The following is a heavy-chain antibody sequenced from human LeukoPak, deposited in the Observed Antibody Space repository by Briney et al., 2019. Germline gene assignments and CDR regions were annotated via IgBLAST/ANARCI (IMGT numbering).Heavy chain of an antibody. CDR3: AKDRGGITYVFDY. Sequence: GGSLRLSCAASGFTYSSYGMHWVHQAPGKELEWVAFIRYDGSNKYYADSVKGRFTISRDNSKNTLYLQMNSLRAEDTAVYYCAKDRGGITYVFDYWGQGTLVTVSS. CDR2: IRYDGSNK. D-gene: IGHD1-26*01. J-gene: IGHJ4*02. CDR1: GFTYSSYG. V-gene: IGHV3-30*02.